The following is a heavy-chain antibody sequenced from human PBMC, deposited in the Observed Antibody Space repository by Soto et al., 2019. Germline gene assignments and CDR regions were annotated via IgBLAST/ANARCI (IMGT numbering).Heavy chain of an antibody. CDR2: ISGYNGET. J-gene: IGHJ1*01. CDR3: ARGGSSWSAEYYQH. CDR1: GYTFTNYG. D-gene: IGHD6-13*01. Sequence: QVQLVQSGAEVKKPGASVKVSCKASGYTFTNYGINWVRQAPGQGPEWMGWISGYNGETKYAQSLHGRATMTTDTSTSTAYMELRNPRSDDTAVYYCARGGSSWSAEYYQHWGQGTLVIVSS. V-gene: IGHV1-18*01.